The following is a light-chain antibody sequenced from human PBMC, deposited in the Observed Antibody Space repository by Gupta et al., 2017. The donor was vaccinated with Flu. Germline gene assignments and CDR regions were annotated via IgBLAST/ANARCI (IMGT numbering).Light chain of an antibody. J-gene: IGLJ1*01. CDR2: EGS. CDR3: CSYAGSSTV. V-gene: IGLV2-23*01. Sequence: QSALTPPASVSGSPGQSITTSCTGTSSDVGSYNLVSWYQQHPGKAPKLMIYEGSKRPSGVSNRFSGSKSGNTASLTISGLQAEDEADYYYCSYAGSSTVFGTGTKVTVL. CDR1: SSDVGSYNL.